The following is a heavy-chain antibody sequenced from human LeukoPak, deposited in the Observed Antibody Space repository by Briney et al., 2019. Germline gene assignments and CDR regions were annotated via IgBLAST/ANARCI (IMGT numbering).Heavy chain of an antibody. CDR2: INPNSVGT. CDR3: ARDHIVATIWFDY. Sequence: ASVKVSCKASGYTFTGYYMHWVRQAPGQGLEWMGWINPNSVGTNYAQKFQGRVTMTRDTSISTAYMELSRLRSDDTAVHYCARDHIVATIWFDYWGQGTLVTVSS. V-gene: IGHV1-2*02. D-gene: IGHD5-12*01. CDR1: GYTFTGYY. J-gene: IGHJ4*02.